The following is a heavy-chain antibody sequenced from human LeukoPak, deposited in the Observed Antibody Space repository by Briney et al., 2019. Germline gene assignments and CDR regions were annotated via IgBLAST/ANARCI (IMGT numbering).Heavy chain of an antibody. V-gene: IGHV1-46*01. Sequence: ASVNVSCKASGNTFTSFHIHWVRQAPGQGLEYMGIIKVYGDTTIYAQRFQGRITMTRDTSTSTVYMELSSLNSEDTAVYYCARESPSTFYFDYWGQGTLVTVSS. CDR2: IKVYGDTT. CDR1: GNTFTSFH. CDR3: ARESPSTFYFDY. D-gene: IGHD1-1*01. J-gene: IGHJ4*02.